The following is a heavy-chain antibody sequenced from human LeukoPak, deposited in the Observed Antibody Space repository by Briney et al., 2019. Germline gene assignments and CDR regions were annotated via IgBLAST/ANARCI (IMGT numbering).Heavy chain of an antibody. CDR3: ARDGGYGSGYNYYYYYMDV. CDR2: ISSSSNYI. V-gene: IGHV3-21*01. Sequence: PGGSLRLSCAASGFSFSTYSMNWVRQAPGKGLEWVSPISSSSNYIYYVDSVKGRFTISRDNAKNSLYLQMNSLRADDTAVYYCARDGGYGSGYNYYYYYMDVWGKGTTVTVSS. D-gene: IGHD5-18*01. CDR1: GFSFSTYS. J-gene: IGHJ6*03.